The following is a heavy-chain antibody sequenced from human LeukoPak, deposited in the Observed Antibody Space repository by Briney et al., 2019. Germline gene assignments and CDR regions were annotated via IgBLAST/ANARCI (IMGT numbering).Heavy chain of an antibody. CDR1: GFTFGDYA. CDR2: ISGDGGST. CDR3: AKARPTSIAAPYYYYGMDV. D-gene: IGHD6-6*01. Sequence: PWGSLSLSCAASGFTFGDYAMHWVRQAPGKGLEWVSLISGDGGSTYYADSVKGRFTISRDNSKNSLYLQMNSLRAEDTALYYCAKARPTSIAAPYYYYGMDVWGQGTTVTVSS. V-gene: IGHV3-43*02. J-gene: IGHJ6*02.